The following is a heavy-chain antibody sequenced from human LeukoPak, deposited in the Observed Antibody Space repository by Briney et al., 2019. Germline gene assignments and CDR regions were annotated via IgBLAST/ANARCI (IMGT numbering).Heavy chain of an antibody. CDR2: IIPIFGTA. J-gene: IGHJ4*02. CDR1: GGTFSSYA. V-gene: IGHV1-69*01. CDR3: ARVPNSSGWHKHLYYFDY. Sequence: ASVKVSCKASGGTFSSYAISWVRQAPGQWLEWMGGIIPIFGTANYAQKFQGRVTITADESTSTAYMELSSLRSEDTAVYYCARVPNSSGWHKHLYYFDYWGQGTLVTVSS. D-gene: IGHD6-19*01.